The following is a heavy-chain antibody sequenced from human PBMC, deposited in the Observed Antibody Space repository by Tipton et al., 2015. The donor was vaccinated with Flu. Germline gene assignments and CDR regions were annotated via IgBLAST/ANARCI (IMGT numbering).Heavy chain of an antibody. Sequence: PGLVKPSETLSLTCTVSGGSISSSSYYWGWIRQPPGKGLEWIGSIYYSVSTYYNPSLKSRVTISVDTSKNQFSLKLSSVTAADTAVYYCARGKGDFDYWGQGTLVTVSS. CDR3: ARGKGDFDY. CDR1: GGSISSSSYY. J-gene: IGHJ4*02. CDR2: IYYSVST. V-gene: IGHV4-39*07.